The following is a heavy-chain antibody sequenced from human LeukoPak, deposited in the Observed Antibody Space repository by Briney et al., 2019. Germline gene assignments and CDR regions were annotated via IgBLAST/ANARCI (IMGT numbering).Heavy chain of an antibody. CDR3: ARRGVAGYDF. CDR2: INGDGRNI. V-gene: IGHV3-74*01. J-gene: IGHJ4*02. CDR1: GFTFSSYW. Sequence: GGSLRLSCVASGFTFSSYWMHWVRQDPRKGLVWVSRINGDGRNINYADSVRGRFTISRDNAKNTLFLQMNTLRVEDTAVYYCARRGVAGYDFWGQGTLVTVSS. D-gene: IGHD6-19*01.